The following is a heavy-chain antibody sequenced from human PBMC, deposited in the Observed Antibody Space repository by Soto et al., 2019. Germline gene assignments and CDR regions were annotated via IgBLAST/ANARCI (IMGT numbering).Heavy chain of an antibody. CDR2: ISGSGGST. CDR3: AKDEGIVVVVARFDY. Sequence: GGSLRLSCAASGFTFSSYAMSWVRQAPGKGLEWVSAISGSGGSTYYADSVKGRFTISRDNSKNMLYLQMNSLRAEDTAVYYCAKDEGIVVVVARFDYWGQGTLVTVSS. V-gene: IGHV3-23*01. J-gene: IGHJ4*02. D-gene: IGHD2-15*01. CDR1: GFTFSSYA.